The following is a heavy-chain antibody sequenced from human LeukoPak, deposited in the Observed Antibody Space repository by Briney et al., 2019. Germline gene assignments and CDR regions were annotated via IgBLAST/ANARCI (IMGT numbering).Heavy chain of an antibody. Sequence: ASVKVSCKASGYTFTGYYMHRVRQAPGQGLEWMGWINPNSGGTNYAQKFQGRVTMTRDTSISTAYMELSRLRSDDTAVYYCARVLQYYYDSSGYSSGEGFDYWGQGTLVTVSS. CDR3: ARVLQYYYDSSGYSSGEGFDY. V-gene: IGHV1-2*02. CDR1: GYTFTGYY. D-gene: IGHD3-22*01. J-gene: IGHJ4*02. CDR2: INPNSGGT.